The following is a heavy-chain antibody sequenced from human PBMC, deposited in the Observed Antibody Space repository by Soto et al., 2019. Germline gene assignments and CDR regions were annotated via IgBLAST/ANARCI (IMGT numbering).Heavy chain of an antibody. J-gene: IGHJ6*02. CDR2: IYHSGST. CDR3: ARRGSALGMDV. Sequence: SETLSLTCAVSGSSISSGGYSWSWIRQPPGKGLEWIGYIYHSGSTYYNPSLKSRVTISVDTSKNQFSLKLSSVTAADTAVYHCARRGSALGMDVWGQGTTVTVSS. D-gene: IGHD3-10*01. V-gene: IGHV4-30-2*01. CDR1: GSSISSGGYS.